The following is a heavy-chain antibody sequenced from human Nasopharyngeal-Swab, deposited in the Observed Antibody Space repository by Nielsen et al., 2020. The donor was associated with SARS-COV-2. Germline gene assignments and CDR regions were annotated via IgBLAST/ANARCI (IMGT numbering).Heavy chain of an antibody. V-gene: IGHV4-34*01. D-gene: IGHD6-19*01. Sequence: SETLSLTCAVSGDSFSGYYWSWIRQLPGQGLEWNGEINHSGSTNYNPSLKSRVTISVDTSKNQFSLKLSSVTAADTAVYYCARVQPIAVAGKGVDVWGQGTTVTVSS. J-gene: IGHJ6*02. CDR3: ARVQPIAVAGKGVDV. CDR2: INHSGST. CDR1: GDSFSGYY.